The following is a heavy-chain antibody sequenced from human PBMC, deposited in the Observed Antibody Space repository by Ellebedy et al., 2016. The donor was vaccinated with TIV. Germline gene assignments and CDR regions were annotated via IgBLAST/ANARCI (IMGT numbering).Heavy chain of an antibody. D-gene: IGHD6-19*01. Sequence: GESLKISCAASGFTFNSYAMHWVRQAPGKGLEWVAVISYDGSSKYYADSVKGRFTISRDNSMTTLYLQMKSLRAEDTDVYDCARDLDKSSGWYVGAAYWGQGTLVTVSS. CDR2: ISYDGSSK. V-gene: IGHV3-30-3*01. CDR3: ARDLDKSSGWYVGAAY. CDR1: GFTFNSYA. J-gene: IGHJ4*02.